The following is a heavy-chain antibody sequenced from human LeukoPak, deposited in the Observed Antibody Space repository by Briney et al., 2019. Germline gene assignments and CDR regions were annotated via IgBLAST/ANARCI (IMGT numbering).Heavy chain of an antibody. Sequence: GESLKISCKASGYSFISNWIGWVRQMPGKGLEWMGIIYPDDSDTRYSPSFQGQVTISADKSVRTAYLQWSSLKASDTAMYYCARPNITSYYDSRGYDAFDVWGQGTMVTVSS. V-gene: IGHV5-51*01. CDR2: IYPDDSDT. CDR3: ARPNITSYYDSRGYDAFDV. J-gene: IGHJ3*01. CDR1: GYSFISNW. D-gene: IGHD3-22*01.